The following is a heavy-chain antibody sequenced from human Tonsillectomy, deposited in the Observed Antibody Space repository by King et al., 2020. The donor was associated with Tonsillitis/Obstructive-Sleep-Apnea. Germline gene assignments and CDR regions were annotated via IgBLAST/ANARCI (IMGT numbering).Heavy chain of an antibody. Sequence: VQLVESGGGVVQPGKSLRLSCAASGFTFSSYAMHWVRQAPGKGLEWVAVISYDGSNKYYADSVKGRFTISRDNSKNTLYLQMNSLRAEDTAVYYCARDGVVVGGDSRDYYYYYMDVWGKGTTVIVSS. J-gene: IGHJ6*03. CDR2: ISYDGSNK. CDR1: GFTFSSYA. V-gene: IGHV3-30*04. CDR3: ARDGVVVGGDSRDYYYYYMDV. D-gene: IGHD2-15*01.